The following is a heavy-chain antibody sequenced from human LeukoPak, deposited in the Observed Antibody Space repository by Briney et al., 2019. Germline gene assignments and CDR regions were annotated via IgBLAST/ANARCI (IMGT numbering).Heavy chain of an antibody. Sequence: GASVKVSCKASGYTFTSYDINWVRQATGQGLEWMGWMNPNSGNTGYAQKFQGRVTMTRDTSISTAYMELSSLRFDDSAVYYCAHLDSSGRWLGFDSWGQGTLVTVSA. V-gene: IGHV1-8*01. J-gene: IGHJ4*02. CDR1: GYTFTSYD. CDR3: AHLDSSGRWLGFDS. CDR2: MNPNSGNT. D-gene: IGHD3-22*01.